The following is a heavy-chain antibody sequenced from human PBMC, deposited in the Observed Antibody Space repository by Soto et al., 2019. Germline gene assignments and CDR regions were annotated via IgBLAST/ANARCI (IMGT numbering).Heavy chain of an antibody. V-gene: IGHV3-11*05. Sequence: QVQLVESGGGLVKPGGSPRLSCTASGFTFSDYYMSWIRQAPGKGLECISYISSSASFTNNADSVKGRFTISRDNANNSLYLQMNSLRVEDTAVYYCVRGGGTYYVDMWGQGTMVTVSS. J-gene: IGHJ3*01. CDR3: VRGGGTYYVDM. D-gene: IGHD1-26*01. CDR2: ISSSASFT. CDR1: GFTFSDYY.